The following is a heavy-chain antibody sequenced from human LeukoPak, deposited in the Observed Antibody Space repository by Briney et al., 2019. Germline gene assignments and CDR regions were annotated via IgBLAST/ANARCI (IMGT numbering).Heavy chain of an antibody. CDR1: GYTFTGYY. J-gene: IGHJ5*02. D-gene: IGHD2-8*01. Sequence: ASVKVSXKASGYTFTGYYMHWVRQAPGQGLEWMGWINPNSGGTNYAQKFQGRVTMTRDTSISTAYMELSRLRSDDTAVYYCARAHGVYNWFDPWGQGPLVTVSS. CDR2: INPNSGGT. V-gene: IGHV1-2*02. CDR3: ARAHGVYNWFDP.